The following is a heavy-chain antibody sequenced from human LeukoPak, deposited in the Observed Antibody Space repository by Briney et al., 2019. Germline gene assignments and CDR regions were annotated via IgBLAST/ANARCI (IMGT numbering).Heavy chain of an antibody. D-gene: IGHD6-19*01. V-gene: IGHV4-31*03. J-gene: IGHJ4*02. Sequence: SQTLSLTCTVSGGSISSGGYYWSWIRQHPGKGLEWIGYIYYSGSPHYHPSLKSRVPISVDPSKNQFSLKLSSVPAADTAVYYCARGIAVRASYYFDYWGQGTLVTVSS. CDR2: IYYSGSP. CDR3: ARGIAVRASYYFDY. CDR1: GGSISSGGYY.